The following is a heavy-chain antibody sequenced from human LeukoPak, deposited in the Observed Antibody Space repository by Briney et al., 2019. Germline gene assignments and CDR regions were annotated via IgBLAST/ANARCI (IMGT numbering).Heavy chain of an antibody. CDR3: ARDGYCSGGSCYSVSLSGYFDL. CDR1: GGSFSGYY. J-gene: IGHJ2*01. CDR2: INHSGST. Sequence: SETLSLTCAVYGGSFSGYYWSWIRQPPGKGLEWIGEINHSGSTNYNPSLKSRVTISVDTSKNQFSLKLSSVTAADTAVYYCARDGYCSGGSCYSVSLSGYFDLWGRGTLVTVSS. V-gene: IGHV4-34*01. D-gene: IGHD2-15*01.